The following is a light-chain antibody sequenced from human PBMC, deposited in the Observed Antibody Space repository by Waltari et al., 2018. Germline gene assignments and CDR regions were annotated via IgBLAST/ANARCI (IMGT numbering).Light chain of an antibody. V-gene: IGLV2-14*03. Sequence: QSALTQPASVSGSPGQSITISCTGTSSDVGDYDHVSWYQQHPGKAPKLMIYDVRKRPSGVSSRFAGSKAGNTASLTISGLQAEDEADYYCSSYTTSSTLFGTGTKVTVL. CDR2: DVR. CDR1: SSDVGDYDH. J-gene: IGLJ1*01. CDR3: SSYTTSSTL.